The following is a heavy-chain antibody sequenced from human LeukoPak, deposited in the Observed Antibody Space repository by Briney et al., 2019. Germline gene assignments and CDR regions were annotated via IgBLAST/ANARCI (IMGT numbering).Heavy chain of an antibody. CDR2: ISYDGSNK. CDR3: ARDSLPRWVTVVTLYYFDY. J-gene: IGHJ4*02. Sequence: RRSLRLSCAASGFTFSSYAMHLVRQAPGKGLEWVAVISYDGSNKYYADSVKGRFTISRDNSKNTLYLQMNSLRAEDTAVYYCARDSLPRWVTVVTLYYFDYWGQGTLVTVSS. V-gene: IGHV3-30-3*01. CDR1: GFTFSSYA. D-gene: IGHD4-23*01.